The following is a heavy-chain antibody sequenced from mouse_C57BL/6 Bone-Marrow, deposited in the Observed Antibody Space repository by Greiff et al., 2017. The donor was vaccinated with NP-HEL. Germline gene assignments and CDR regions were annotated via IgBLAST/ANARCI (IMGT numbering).Heavy chain of an antibody. CDR2: IYPGSGNT. J-gene: IGHJ1*03. CDR3: ARPATTVAVWYFDV. D-gene: IGHD1-1*01. Sequence: QVQLKESGAELVRPGASVKLSCKASGYTFTDYYINWVKQRPGQGLEWIARIYPGSGNTYYNEKFKGKATLTAEKSSSTAYMQLSSLTSEDSAVYFCARPATTVAVWYFDVWGTGTTVTVSS. CDR1: GYTFTDYY. V-gene: IGHV1-76*01.